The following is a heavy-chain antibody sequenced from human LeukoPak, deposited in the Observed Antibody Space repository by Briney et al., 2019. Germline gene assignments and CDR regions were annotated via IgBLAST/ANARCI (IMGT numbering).Heavy chain of an antibody. V-gene: IGHV1-18*01. Sequence: GASVKVSCKASGYTFTSYGISWVRQAPGQGLEWMGWISAYNGNTNYAQKLQGRVTMTTDTSTSTAYMELRSLRSDDTAVYYCARCNYGDYIDAFDIWGRGTMVTVSS. D-gene: IGHD4-17*01. CDR2: ISAYNGNT. CDR3: ARCNYGDYIDAFDI. J-gene: IGHJ3*02. CDR1: GYTFTSYG.